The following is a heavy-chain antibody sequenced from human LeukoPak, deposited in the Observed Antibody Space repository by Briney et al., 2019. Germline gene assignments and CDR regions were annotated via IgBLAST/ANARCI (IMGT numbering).Heavy chain of an antibody. CDR3: ARRRGQSLDP. J-gene: IGHJ5*02. CDR2: LYYNGST. V-gene: IGHV4-59*08. Sequence: SETLSLTCTVSGGSISSYYWSWIRQPPGKGLEWMGYLYYNGSTNYNPSIKSRVTISVDTSKNQFSLKLSSVTAADTAVYYCARRRGQSLDPWGQGTLVTVSS. CDR1: GGSISSYY.